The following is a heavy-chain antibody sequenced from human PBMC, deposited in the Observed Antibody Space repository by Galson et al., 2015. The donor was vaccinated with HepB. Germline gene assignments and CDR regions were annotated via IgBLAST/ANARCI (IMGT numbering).Heavy chain of an antibody. CDR1: GFTFSSYA. CDR2: ISYDGSNK. D-gene: IGHD3-22*01. J-gene: IGHJ6*02. V-gene: IGHV3-30*18. CDR3: AKDLLHYYDSSGYYDYYGMDV. Sequence: SLRLSCAAPGFTFSSYAMDWVRQAPGKGLEWVAVISYDGSNKYYADSVKGRFTISRDNSKNTLYLQMNSLRAEDTAVYYCAKDLLHYYDSSGYYDYYGMDVWGQGTTVTVSS.